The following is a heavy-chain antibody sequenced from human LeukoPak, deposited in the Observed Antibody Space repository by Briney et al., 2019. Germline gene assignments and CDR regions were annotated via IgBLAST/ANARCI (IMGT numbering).Heavy chain of an antibody. CDR1: GGTFSSYA. CDR3: ARDLGCSSTSCP. J-gene: IGHJ5*02. D-gene: IGHD2-2*01. CDR2: IIPIFGTA. Sequence: SLKVSCKASGGTFSSYAISWVRQAPGQGLEWMGGIIPIFGTANYAQKFQGRVTITADESTSTAYMELSSLRSEDTAVYYCARDLGCSSTSCPWGQGTLVTVSS. V-gene: IGHV1-69*13.